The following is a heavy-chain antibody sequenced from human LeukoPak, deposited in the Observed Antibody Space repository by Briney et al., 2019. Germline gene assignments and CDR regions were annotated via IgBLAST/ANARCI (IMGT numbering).Heavy chain of an antibody. V-gene: IGHV3-53*01. CDR1: GFTVSSNY. CDR3: ARDNYEQIFGAYYYYMDV. Sequence: GGSLRLSCAASGFTVSSNYMSWVRQAPGKGLEWVSVIYSGGSTYYADSVKGRFTISRDNSKNTLYLQMNSLRAEDTAVYYCARDNYEQIFGAYYYYMDVWGKGTTVTVSS. CDR2: IYSGGST. D-gene: IGHD3-3*01. J-gene: IGHJ6*03.